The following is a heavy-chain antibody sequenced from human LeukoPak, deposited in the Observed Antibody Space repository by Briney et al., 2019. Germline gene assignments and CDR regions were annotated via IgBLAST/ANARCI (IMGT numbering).Heavy chain of an antibody. J-gene: IGHJ4*02. CDR1: RFIFSGYG. D-gene: IGHD2-2*01. CDR3: ARIGYSSSCLDF. V-gene: IGHV3-7*01. Sequence: GGSLRLSCAASRFIFSGYGMHWVRQAPGKGLEWVANIKQDGSQKYYVDSVKGRFTISRDNAKNSVYLQMNSLRAGDTAVYYCARIGYSSSCLDFWGQGTLVTVSS. CDR2: IKQDGSQK.